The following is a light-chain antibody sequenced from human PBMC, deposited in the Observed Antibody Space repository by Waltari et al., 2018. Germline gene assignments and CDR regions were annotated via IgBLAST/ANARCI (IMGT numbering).Light chain of an antibody. CDR3: SSYTSSSTWV. Sequence: QSALTQPPSVSGSPGQSVTIYCPGTSSDVGSYNRVSWYQQPPDTAPKLIIYEVSDRPSGVPDRFSGSKSANTAFLTISGLQAEDEADYFCSSYTSSSTWVFGTGTKVTVL. CDR1: SSDVGSYNR. J-gene: IGLJ1*01. CDR2: EVS. V-gene: IGLV2-18*02.